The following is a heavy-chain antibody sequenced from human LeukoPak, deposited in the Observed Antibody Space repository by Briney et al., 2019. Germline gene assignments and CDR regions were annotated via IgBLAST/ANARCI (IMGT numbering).Heavy chain of an antibody. CDR2: ISSSSSTI. J-gene: IGHJ4*02. CDR1: GFTFSSYA. CDR3: ARDLYGELDY. D-gene: IGHD4-17*01. V-gene: IGHV3-48*01. Sequence: GGSLRLSCAASGFTFSSYAMSWVRQAPGKGLEWVSYISSSSSTIYYADSVKGRFTISRDNAKNSLYLQMNSLRAEDTAVYYCARDLYGELDYWGQGTLVTVSS.